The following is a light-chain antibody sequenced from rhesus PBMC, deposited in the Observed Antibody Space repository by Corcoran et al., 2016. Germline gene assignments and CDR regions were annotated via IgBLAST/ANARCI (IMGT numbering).Light chain of an antibody. CDR2: KAY. Sequence: DIQMTQSPSSLSASIGDRVTITCQARQDITNNLAWYQQKPGKVPNLLIYKAYTLNDGVPTRFSGSGSGTEFTLTFSSLQPEDFASYYGQHGYGTPLYSFGQGTKVEIK. CDR1: QDITNN. V-gene: IGKV1-25*01. J-gene: IGKJ2*01. CDR3: QHGYGTPLYS.